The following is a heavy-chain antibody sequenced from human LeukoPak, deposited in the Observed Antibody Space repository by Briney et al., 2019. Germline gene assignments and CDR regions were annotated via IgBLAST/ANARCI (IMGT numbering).Heavy chain of an antibody. D-gene: IGHD6-6*01. J-gene: IGHJ6*03. CDR1: GGSFSGYY. CDR3: ARQSIAARGYYYYMDV. Sequence: SETLSLTCAVYGGSFSGYYWSWIRQPPGKGLEWIGYIYYSGSTNYNPSLKSQVTISVDTSKNHFSLRLSSVTAADTAVYYCARQSIAARGYYYYMDVWGKGTTVTVSS. CDR2: IYYSGST. V-gene: IGHV4-59*08.